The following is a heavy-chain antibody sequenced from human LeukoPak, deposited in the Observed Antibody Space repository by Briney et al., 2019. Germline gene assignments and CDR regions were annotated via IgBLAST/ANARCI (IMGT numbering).Heavy chain of an antibody. Sequence: GGSLRLSCAVSGFTFTIYAMSWVRQAPGKGLEWVSAITGTGGNTYYADSVKGRFTISRDNSKNTLYLQMNSLRVEDTAVYYCAKEGDVPDYWGQGTLVTVSS. CDR3: AKEGDVPDY. D-gene: IGHD5-24*01. CDR2: ITGTGGNT. J-gene: IGHJ4*02. V-gene: IGHV3-23*01. CDR1: GFTFTIYA.